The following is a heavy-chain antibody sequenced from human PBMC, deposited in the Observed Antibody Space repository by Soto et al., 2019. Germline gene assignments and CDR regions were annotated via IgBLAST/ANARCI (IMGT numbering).Heavy chain of an antibody. D-gene: IGHD5-18*01. Sequence: SETLSLTCTVSGCSISSSSYYWGWLRQPPGKGLEWIGHIYYSGSTNYNPALKSRFTISVDTSKSQFSLKLSSVTAADTAVYYCAKDSGYNYGYFRWFDPWGQGTLVTVSS. V-gene: IGHV4-39*07. J-gene: IGHJ5*02. CDR1: GCSISSSSYY. CDR2: IYYSGST. CDR3: AKDSGYNYGYFRWFDP.